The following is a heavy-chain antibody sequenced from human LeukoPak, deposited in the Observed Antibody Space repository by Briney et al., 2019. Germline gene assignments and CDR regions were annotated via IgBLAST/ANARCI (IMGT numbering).Heavy chain of an antibody. CDR2: IFHSGST. D-gene: IGHD6-19*01. J-gene: IGHJ3*02. V-gene: IGHV4-4*02. CDR3: ARGISPGSGWRFDI. Sequence: SGTLSLTCAVSGGSISNHWWSWVRQPPGKGLEWIGEIFHSGSTNYNPSLESRVAISMDKSKNQLSLKVSSVTAADTAVYYCARGISPGSGWRFDIWGQGTMVTVSS. CDR1: GGSISNHW.